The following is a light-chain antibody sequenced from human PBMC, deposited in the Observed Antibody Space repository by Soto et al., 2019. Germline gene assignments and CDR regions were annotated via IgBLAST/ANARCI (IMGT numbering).Light chain of an antibody. CDR2: AVN. CDR3: CSSAGSYTGV. V-gene: IGLV2-11*01. Sequence: QSALTQPRSVSGSPGQSVTISCTGTSSDVGDYNYVSWYQQHPGKAPKLLIYAVNMRPSGVPDRFSGSTSSNTASLTFSGLQAEDEDYYSSCSSAGSYTGVFGGGTKVTVL. CDR1: SSDVGDYNY. J-gene: IGLJ3*02.